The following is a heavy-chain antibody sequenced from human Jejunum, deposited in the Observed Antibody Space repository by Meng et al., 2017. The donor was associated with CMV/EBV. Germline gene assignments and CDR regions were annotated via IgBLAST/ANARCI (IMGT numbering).Heavy chain of an antibody. CDR3: AKDATSGNGIFDPFDL. D-gene: IGHD2/OR15-2a*01. V-gene: IGHV3-23*01. CDR2: IHGGGGGA. Sequence: FTMNNDAMTGVRKARGRGLEGVSSIHGGGGGAFYADSVKGRFTMSRDDFKNILYLQMNNLRVEDAALYYCAKDATSGNGIFDPFDLWGQGTMVTVSS. J-gene: IGHJ3*01. CDR1: FTMNNDA.